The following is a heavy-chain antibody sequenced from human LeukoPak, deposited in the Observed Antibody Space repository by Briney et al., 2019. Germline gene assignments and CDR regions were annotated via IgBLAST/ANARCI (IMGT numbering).Heavy chain of an antibody. V-gene: IGHV3-9*01. CDR1: GFTFDDYA. J-gene: IGHJ4*02. CDR2: ISWNSGSI. Sequence: AGGSLRLSCAASGFTFDDYAMHWVRQAPGKGLEWVSGISWNSGSIGYADSVKGRFTISRDNAKNSLYLQMNSLRAEDTALYYCAKGYYDILTGYVDYWAQGTLVSVSS. CDR3: AKGYYDILTGYVDY. D-gene: IGHD3-9*01.